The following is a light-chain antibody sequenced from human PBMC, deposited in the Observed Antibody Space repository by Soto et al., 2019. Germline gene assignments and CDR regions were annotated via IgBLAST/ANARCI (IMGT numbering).Light chain of an antibody. CDR2: AAS. CDR1: QSISSY. V-gene: IGKV1-39*01. J-gene: IGKJ2*01. Sequence: DIQMTQSPSSLSASVGDRVTITCRASQSISSYLNWYQQKPGKAPKLLIYAASSLQSGVPSRFSGSGYGTDLTLASSSLQPEDFATYYCQQRYSTPPVTFGQGTKLEIK. CDR3: QQRYSTPPVT.